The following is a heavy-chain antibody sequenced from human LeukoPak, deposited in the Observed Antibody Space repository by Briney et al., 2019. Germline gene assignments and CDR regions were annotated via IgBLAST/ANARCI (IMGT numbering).Heavy chain of an antibody. CDR1: GFTLSSYS. Sequence: GGSLRLSCAASGFTLSSYSMHWVRQAPGKGLEWVAVISYDGSNKYYADSVKGRFTISRDNSKNTLYLQMNSLRAEDTAVYYCARDPFGGTHLIDGYNPNFDYWGQGTLVTVSS. D-gene: IGHD5-24*01. V-gene: IGHV3-30*03. CDR3: ARDPFGGTHLIDGYNPNFDY. CDR2: ISYDGSNK. J-gene: IGHJ4*02.